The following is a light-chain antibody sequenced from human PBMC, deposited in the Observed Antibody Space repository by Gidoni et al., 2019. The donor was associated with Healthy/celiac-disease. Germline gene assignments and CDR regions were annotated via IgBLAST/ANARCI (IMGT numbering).Light chain of an antibody. CDR2: GAS. J-gene: IGKJ1*01. CDR1: QSVSSSY. Sequence: EIVLTQSPGTLSLSPGERATHHCRASQSVSSSYLAWYQQKPGQAPRLLIYGASSRATGIPDRFSGSGSGTDFTLTISRLEPEDFAVYYCQQYDSSLPWTFGQGTKVEIK. V-gene: IGKV3-20*01. CDR3: QQYDSSLPWT.